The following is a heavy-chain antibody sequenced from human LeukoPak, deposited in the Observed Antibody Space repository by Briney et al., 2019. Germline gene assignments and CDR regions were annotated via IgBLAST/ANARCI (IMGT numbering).Heavy chain of an antibody. V-gene: IGHV3-21*01. J-gene: IGHJ4*02. CDR2: ITSSSSQK. D-gene: IGHD3-16*01. Sequence: GGSLRLSCAASGFTFSRYTMNWVRQAPGKGLEWVSSITSSSSQKYYTGSLKGRFTISRDNAKNSLYLQMNSLRAEDTAVYYCATLMTFPGGIDLWGQGTLVTVSS. CDR1: GFTFSRYT. CDR3: ATLMTFPGGIDL.